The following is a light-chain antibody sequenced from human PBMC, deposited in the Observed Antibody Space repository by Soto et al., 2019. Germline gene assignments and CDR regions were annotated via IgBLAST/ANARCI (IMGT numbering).Light chain of an antibody. Sequence: QSALTQPASVSGSPGQSITISCTGTSSDVGGYNYVSWYQQHPGKAPKLIIFEVSNRPSGGSNRFSGSKSGNTASLAISGLQAEDEADYHCSSYTTTTTLGVFGGGTKLTVL. CDR2: EVS. CDR1: SSDVGGYNY. V-gene: IGLV2-14*01. J-gene: IGLJ3*02. CDR3: SSYTTTTTLGV.